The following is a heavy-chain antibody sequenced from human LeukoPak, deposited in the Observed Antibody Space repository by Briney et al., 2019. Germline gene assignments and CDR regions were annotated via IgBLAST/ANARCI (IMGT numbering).Heavy chain of an antibody. D-gene: IGHD3-22*01. CDR3: ARGRYYYDSSGYPTPGY. CDR2: ISSSSSYI. CDR1: GFTFSSYS. J-gene: IGHJ4*02. V-gene: IGHV3-21*01. Sequence: AGGSLRLXCAASGFTFSSYSMNWVRQAPGKVLEWVSSISSSSSYIYYADSVKGRFTISRDNAKNSLYLQMNSLRAEDTAVYYCARGRYYYDSSGYPTPGYWGQGTLVTVSS.